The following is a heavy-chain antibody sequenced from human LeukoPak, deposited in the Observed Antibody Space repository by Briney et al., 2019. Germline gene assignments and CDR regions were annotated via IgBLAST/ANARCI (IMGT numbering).Heavy chain of an antibody. D-gene: IGHD2-15*01. J-gene: IGHJ2*01. CDR1: GGSFSGYY. CDR3: ARRRVVVVAATVPSLKRYWYFDL. V-gene: IGHV4-34*01. CDR2: INHSGST. Sequence: ETLSLPCAVSGGSFSGYYWSWIRQPPGKGLEGIGEINHSGSTNYNPSLQSRVTISVDTSKNQFSLKLSSLTAADTAVYYCARRRVVVVAATVPSLKRYWYFDLWGRGPLVTVSS.